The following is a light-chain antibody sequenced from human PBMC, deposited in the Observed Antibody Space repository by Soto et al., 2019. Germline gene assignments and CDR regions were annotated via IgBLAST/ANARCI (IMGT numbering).Light chain of an antibody. CDR3: QQYYDWPIT. CDR2: GAS. V-gene: IGKV3-15*01. Sequence: EIVMTQSPATLSVSPGERATLSCRASQSISNLLAWYQQKPGQAPRLLIYGASTRDTGFPDRFSGSGSGTEFTLTISSLHSEDFAVYYCQQYYDWPITFGQGTRLDIK. J-gene: IGKJ5*01. CDR1: QSISNL.